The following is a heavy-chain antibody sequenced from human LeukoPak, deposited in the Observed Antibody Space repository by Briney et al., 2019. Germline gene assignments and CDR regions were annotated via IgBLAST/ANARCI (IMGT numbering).Heavy chain of an antibody. Sequence: GGSLRLSCAASGFIFSSYAMHGVRQAPGKGLEWVAVISYDGSNKYYADSVKGRFTISRDNSKNTLYLQMNSLRAEDTAVYYCARGSYDFWSGYSAFDIWGQGTMVTVSS. CDR2: ISYDGSNK. CDR3: ARGSYDFWSGYSAFDI. CDR1: GFIFSSYA. D-gene: IGHD3-3*01. V-gene: IGHV3-30-3*01. J-gene: IGHJ3*02.